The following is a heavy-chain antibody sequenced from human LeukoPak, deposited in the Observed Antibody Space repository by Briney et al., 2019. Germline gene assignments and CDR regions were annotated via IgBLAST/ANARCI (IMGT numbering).Heavy chain of an antibody. J-gene: IGHJ1*01. Sequence: GGSLRLSCAASGFIFSNYGMHWVRQAPGKGLEWVAVISHDGRTEFYANSVKGRFTISRDNSKNTLDLQMFSLRAEDMALYYCTKEPTSYSSGWYFHHWGQGTLVTVSS. CDR3: TKEPTSYSSGWYFHH. CDR1: GFIFSNYG. D-gene: IGHD6-25*01. CDR2: ISHDGRTE. V-gene: IGHV3-30*18.